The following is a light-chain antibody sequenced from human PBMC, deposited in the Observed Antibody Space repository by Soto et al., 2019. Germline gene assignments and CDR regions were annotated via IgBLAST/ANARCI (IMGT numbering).Light chain of an antibody. V-gene: IGLV1-44*01. Sequence: QAVVTQPPSASGTPGQRVTISCSGSSSNIGSNTVNWYQHLPGTAPKLLIYNNSRRPSGVPDRFSGSKSGTSASLAISGLQSEDEADYYCAAWDDSLNGPVVFGGGTQLTVL. J-gene: IGLJ2*01. CDR2: NNS. CDR3: AAWDDSLNGPVV. CDR1: SSNIGSNT.